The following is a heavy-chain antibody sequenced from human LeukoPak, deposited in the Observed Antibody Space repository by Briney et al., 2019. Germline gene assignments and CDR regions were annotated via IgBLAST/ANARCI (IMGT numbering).Heavy chain of an antibody. CDR3: ARNLSSGGSCCSANW. Sequence: GGSLKISCKASGYSFSTYWIGWVRQMPGKGLELMGITYPADSDTKYSPSFEGQVTISADKSISTAYLQWSRMRAAYDAINRRARNLSSGGSCCSANWWGQATLVTVSS. D-gene: IGHD2-15*01. J-gene: IGHJ4*02. CDR1: GYSFSTYW. CDR2: TYPADSDT. V-gene: IGHV5-51*01.